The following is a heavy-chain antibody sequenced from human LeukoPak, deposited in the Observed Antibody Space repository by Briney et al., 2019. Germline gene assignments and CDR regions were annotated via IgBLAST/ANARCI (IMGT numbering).Heavy chain of an antibody. J-gene: IGHJ5*02. CDR3: ARTGYSSSSIGS. Sequence: PGGSLRLSCAASGFTFDDYAMHWVRQAPGKGLEWVSGISWNSGSIGYADSVKGRFTISRDNAKNTLYLQMNGLRAEDTAVYYCARTGYSSSSIGSWGPGTLVTASS. V-gene: IGHV3-9*01. CDR2: ISWNSGSI. CDR1: GFTFDDYA. D-gene: IGHD6-13*01.